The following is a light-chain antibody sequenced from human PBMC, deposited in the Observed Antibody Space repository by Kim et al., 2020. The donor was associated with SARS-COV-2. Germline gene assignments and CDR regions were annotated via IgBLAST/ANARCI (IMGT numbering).Light chain of an antibody. Sequence: PGESAPLPRRASQSVRSYFPVYQQTPRQAPRLLIYDASNRATGTPASFSGSGSGTVFTLNISSLEPEDFAVYYCQQRSNWPPYTFGQGTKLE. J-gene: IGKJ2*01. CDR2: DAS. CDR3: QQRSNWPPYT. CDR1: QSVRSY. V-gene: IGKV3-11*01.